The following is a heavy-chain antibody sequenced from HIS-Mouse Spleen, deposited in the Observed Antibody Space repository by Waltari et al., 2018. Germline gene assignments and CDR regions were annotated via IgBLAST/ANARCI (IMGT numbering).Heavy chain of an antibody. CDR1: GFTFDAYA. J-gene: IGHJ4*02. V-gene: IGHV3-9*01. D-gene: IGHD5-12*01. CDR3: AKDGEMATNYFDY. CDR2: ISWNSGSI. Sequence: EVQLVESGGGLVQPGRSLRLSCAASGFTFDAYAMHWVRQAPGKGLGWVSGISWNSGSIGYADSVKGRFTISRDNAKNSLYLQMNSLRAEYTALYYCAKDGEMATNYFDYWGQGTLVTVSS.